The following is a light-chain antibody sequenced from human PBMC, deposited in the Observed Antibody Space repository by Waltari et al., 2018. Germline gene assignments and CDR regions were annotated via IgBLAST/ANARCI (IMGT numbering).Light chain of an antibody. CDR1: SSDVGGSTR. CDR3: CAHAGGGTHYA. V-gene: IGLV2-23*01. CDR2: EGT. J-gene: IGLJ1*01. Sequence: QSALTQPAFVSGSPGQSITISCTGTSSDVGGSTRVPWYQQHPGNGPKILIYEGTQRLSGVSDRFSGSKSGNTASLTLSGLQPEDEADYYCCAHAGGGTHYAFGTGTKVTVL.